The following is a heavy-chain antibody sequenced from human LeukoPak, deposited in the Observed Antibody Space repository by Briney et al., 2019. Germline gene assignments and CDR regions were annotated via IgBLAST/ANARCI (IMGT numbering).Heavy chain of an antibody. D-gene: IGHD1-26*01. CDR2: LNVNTGNT. Sequence: GASVKVSCKASGYSFISYDINWVRQATGQGLEWVGWLNVNTGNTAYAEKFQGRITITRDTSMRTVHMELSSLRSDDTAVFYCARLGGELLRPADYRGQGTLVTVSS. V-gene: IGHV1-8*01. CDR1: GYSFISYD. CDR3: ARLGGELLRPADY. J-gene: IGHJ4*02.